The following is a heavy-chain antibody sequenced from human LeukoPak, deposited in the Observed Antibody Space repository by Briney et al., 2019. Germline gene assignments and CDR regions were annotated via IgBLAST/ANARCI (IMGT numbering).Heavy chain of an antibody. CDR1: GASISGSDYN. Sequence: SETLSLTCNVSGASISGSDYNWSWLRQPPGKGLEWIASIFYSGTIYNNPSLKSRTLISVDTSKNQFSLRLTSVTAADTAVYYCASDDSGSYYYWGQGTLVTVSS. D-gene: IGHD1-26*01. CDR3: ASDDSGSYYY. CDR2: IFYSGTI. V-gene: IGHV4-30-4*01. J-gene: IGHJ4*02.